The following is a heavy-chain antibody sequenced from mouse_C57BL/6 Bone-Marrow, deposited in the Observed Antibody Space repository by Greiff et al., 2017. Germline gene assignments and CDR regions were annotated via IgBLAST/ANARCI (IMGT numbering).Heavy chain of an antibody. J-gene: IGHJ3*01. V-gene: IGHV5-17*01. CDR3: AREYYGSSSAWFAY. CDR2: ISSGSSTI. Sequence: EVHLVESGGGLVKPGGSLKLSCAASGFTFSDYGMHWVRQAPEKGLEWVAYISSGSSTIYYADTVKGRFTISRDNAKNTLFLQMTSLRSEDTAMYYCAREYYGSSSAWFAYWGQGTLVTVSA. D-gene: IGHD1-1*01. CDR1: GFTFSDYG.